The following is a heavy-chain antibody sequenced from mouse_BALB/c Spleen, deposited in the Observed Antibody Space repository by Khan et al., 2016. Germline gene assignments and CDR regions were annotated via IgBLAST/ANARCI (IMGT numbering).Heavy chain of an antibody. CDR2: INPDSSTI. CDR3: ARPSEIHYYGYVDV. D-gene: IGHD1-2*01. V-gene: IGHV4-1*02. CDR1: GLDLRRYW. Sequence: EGKPPEFGGGPVQPGGSLKLSRAASGLDLRRYWMSWVRQAPGKGLEGIGEINPDSSTINHTPSLKDKFIISRDNAKNTLYLQMSKVRSEDTALYYCARPSEIHYYGYVDVWGAGTTVTVSS. J-gene: IGHJ1*01.